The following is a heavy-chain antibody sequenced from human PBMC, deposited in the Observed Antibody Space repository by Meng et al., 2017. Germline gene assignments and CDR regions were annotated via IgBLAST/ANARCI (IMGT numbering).Heavy chain of an antibody. Sequence: QVQLVHHGSELDTPGASGKVSWKASGYTFISYAMNWVRQAPGQGLEWMGWINTNTGNPTYAQGFTGRFVFSLDTSVSTAYLQISSLKAEDTAVYYCARMGIAVAGTLGWEDYWGQGTLVTVSS. CDR3: ARMGIAVAGTLGWEDY. CDR1: GYTFISYA. D-gene: IGHD6-19*01. J-gene: IGHJ4*02. V-gene: IGHV7-4-1*02. CDR2: INTNTGNP.